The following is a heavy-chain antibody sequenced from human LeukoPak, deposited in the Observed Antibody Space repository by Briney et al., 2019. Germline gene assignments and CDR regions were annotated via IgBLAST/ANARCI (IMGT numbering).Heavy chain of an antibody. CDR1: GGSVSSGNFY. D-gene: IGHD2-21*01. CDR2: IHTSGNT. CDR3: ARDRGGDSFDI. J-gene: IGHJ3*02. V-gene: IGHV4-61*02. Sequence: SETLSLTCTVSGGSVSSGNFYWTWIRQPAGNQLEWIGRIHTSGNTNHNPSLWSRVTTSTDTSKNQFSLTLNFVTAADTAVYYCARDRGGDSFDIWGQGTTVTVSS.